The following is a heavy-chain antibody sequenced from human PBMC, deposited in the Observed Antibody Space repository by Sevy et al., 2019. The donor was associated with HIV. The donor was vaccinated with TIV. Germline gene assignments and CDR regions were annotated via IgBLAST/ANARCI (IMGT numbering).Heavy chain of an antibody. CDR1: GYTLSELS. J-gene: IGHJ4*02. CDR2: FDPDDGET. CDR3: ATAREYYSDNSGYLDY. D-gene: IGHD3-22*01. V-gene: IGHV1-24*01. Sequence: ASVKVSCKVSGYTLSELSMHWVRQPPGKGLEWMGRFDPDDGETIYEQRFQGRVTMTEDTSADIAYMELSSLRSEDTAMYYCATAREYYSDNSGYLDYWGQGTPVTISS.